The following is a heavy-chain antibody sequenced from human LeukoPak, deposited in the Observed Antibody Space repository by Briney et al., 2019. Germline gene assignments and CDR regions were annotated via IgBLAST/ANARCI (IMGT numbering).Heavy chain of an antibody. CDR1: GMTFDDYA. Sequence: GGSLRLFCAASGMTFDDYAMHWVRGAPGEGLEWVSLISGDGGSTYYADSVKGRFTISRDNSKTSLYLQMTNLRTEDTALYYCAKGFSVLASNHYFYYYGMDAWGQGTTVTVSS. J-gene: IGHJ6*02. D-gene: IGHD3-3*01. CDR3: AKGFSVLASNHYFYYYGMDA. V-gene: IGHV3-43*02. CDR2: ISGDGGST.